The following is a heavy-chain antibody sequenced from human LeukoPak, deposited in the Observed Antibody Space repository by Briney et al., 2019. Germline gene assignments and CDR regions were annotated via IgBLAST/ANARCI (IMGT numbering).Heavy chain of an antibody. V-gene: IGHV1-2*06. Sequence: GASVKVSCKASGYTFTGYYMHWVRQAPGQGLEWMGRINPNSGGTNYAQKFQGRVTMTRDTSISTAYMELSRLRSDDTAVYYCARAGSGRITIFGVVTQNDYWGQGTLVTVSS. CDR1: GYTFTGYY. D-gene: IGHD3-3*01. CDR2: INPNSGGT. J-gene: IGHJ4*02. CDR3: ARAGSGRITIFGVVTQNDY.